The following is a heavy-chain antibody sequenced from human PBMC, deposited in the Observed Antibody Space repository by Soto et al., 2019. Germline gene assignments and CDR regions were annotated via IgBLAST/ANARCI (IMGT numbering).Heavy chain of an antibody. D-gene: IGHD2-2*01. CDR2: ISWNSGSI. CDR3: AKGGTAALDY. J-gene: IGHJ4*02. V-gene: IGHV3-9*01. Sequence: EVQLVESGGGLVQPGRSLRLSCAASGFTFDDYAMHWVRQAPGKGLEWVSGISWNSGSIGYADSVKGRFTISRDNAKNSLYLQMNSLRAEDTALYYCAKGGTAALDYWGQGTLVTVSS. CDR1: GFTFDDYA.